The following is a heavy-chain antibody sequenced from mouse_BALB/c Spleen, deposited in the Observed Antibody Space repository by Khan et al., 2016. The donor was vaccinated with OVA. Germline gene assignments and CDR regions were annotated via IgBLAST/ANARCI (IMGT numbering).Heavy chain of an antibody. CDR3: TRLAYYYDSEGFAY. CDR1: GFTFSTYG. V-gene: IGHV5-6*01. CDR2: VSSGGSYT. D-gene: IGHD1-1*01. Sequence: DVQLQESGGDLVKPGGSLKLSCAASGFTFSTYGMSWVRQTPDKRLEWVATVSSGGSYTYYPDSVKGRFTISRDNAKNTLYLQMSSLKSEDTAMFYCTRLAYYYDSEGFAYWGQGTLVTVSA. J-gene: IGHJ3*01.